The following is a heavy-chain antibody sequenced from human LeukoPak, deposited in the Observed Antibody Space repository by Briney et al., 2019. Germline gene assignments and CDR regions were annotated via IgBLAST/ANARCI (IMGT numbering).Heavy chain of an antibody. CDR3: ARDRGITMVRGVIVY. J-gene: IGHJ4*02. V-gene: IGHV1-2*02. CDR1: GYTFTGYY. D-gene: IGHD3-10*01. Sequence: GASVKASCKASGYTFTGYYMHWMRQAPGQGLEWMGWINPNSGGTNYAQKFQGRVTMTRDTSISTAYMELSRLRSDDTAVYYCARDRGITMVRGVIVYWGQGTLVTVSP. CDR2: INPNSGGT.